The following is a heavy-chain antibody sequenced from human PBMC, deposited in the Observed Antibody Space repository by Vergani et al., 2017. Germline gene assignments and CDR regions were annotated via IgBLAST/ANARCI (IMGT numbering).Heavy chain of an antibody. CDR2: IYTSGST. J-gene: IGHJ6*01. Sequence: QVQLQESGPGLVKPSQTLSLTCTVSGGSISSGSYYWSWIRQPAGKGLEWIGRIYTSGSTNYNPSLTSRVTISVDTSKNQFSLKLSSVTAAATAVYNCARGSSSWYAWYGMDVWRQARTVTV. V-gene: IGHV4-61*02. CDR3: ARGSSSWYAWYGMDV. D-gene: IGHD6-13*01. CDR1: GGSISSGSYY.